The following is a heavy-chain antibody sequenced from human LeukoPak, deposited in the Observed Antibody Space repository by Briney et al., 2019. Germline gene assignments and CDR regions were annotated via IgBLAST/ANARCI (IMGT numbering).Heavy chain of an antibody. D-gene: IGHD2-21*01. V-gene: IGHV4-59*04. J-gene: IGHJ4*02. Sequence: KSSETLSLTCTASGGTISSYYWSWIRQSPGKGLEWIGYLFYSGGTNTNYNPVLRSRVTMSVDRTRNQFLLTVASVTDANTAVYYWEGTAGLLSGTDHWGKGILVTAS. CDR2: LFYSGGTNT. CDR3: EGTAGLLSGTDH. CDR1: GGTISSYY.